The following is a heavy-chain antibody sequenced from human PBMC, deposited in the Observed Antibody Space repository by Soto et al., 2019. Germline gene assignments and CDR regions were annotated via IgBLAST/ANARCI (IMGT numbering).Heavy chain of an antibody. CDR2: ISVSSTNI. D-gene: IGHD6-6*01. Sequence: GGSLRLSCAASGFTFKTYSMNWVRQAPGKGLEWVSYISVSSTNIYYADSVKGRFTVSRDNAKDSLYLQMNSLRDEDTAVYYCARGRPIDYWGQGTLVTVSS. CDR3: ARGRPIDY. CDR1: GFTFKTYS. J-gene: IGHJ4*02. V-gene: IGHV3-48*02.